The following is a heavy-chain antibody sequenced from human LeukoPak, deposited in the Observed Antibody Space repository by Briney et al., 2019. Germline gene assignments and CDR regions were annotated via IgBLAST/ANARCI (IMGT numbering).Heavy chain of an antibody. CDR3: ARDSLGYCSSTSCSDAFDI. V-gene: IGHV3-33*01. CDR1: GFTFSSYG. D-gene: IGHD2-2*01. CDR2: IWYDGSNK. Sequence: GRSLRLSCAASGFTFSSYGMHWVRQAPGKGLEWVAVIWYDGSNKYYADSVKGRFTISRDNSKNTLYLQMNSLRAEDTAVYYCARDSLGYCSSTSCSDAFDIWGQGTMVTVSS. J-gene: IGHJ3*02.